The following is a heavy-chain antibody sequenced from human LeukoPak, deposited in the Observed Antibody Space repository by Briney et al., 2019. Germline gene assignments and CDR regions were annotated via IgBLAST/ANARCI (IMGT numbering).Heavy chain of an antibody. V-gene: IGHV3-21*01. CDR1: GFTFSNYA. Sequence: GGSLRLSCTASGFTFSNYAMSWVRQAPGKGLEWVSSISSSSSYIYYADSVKGRFTISRDNAKNSLYLQMNSLRAEDTAVYYCARDSRRSSTSYFDYWGQGTLVTVSS. D-gene: IGHD2-2*01. CDR3: ARDSRRSSTSYFDY. J-gene: IGHJ4*02. CDR2: ISSSSSYI.